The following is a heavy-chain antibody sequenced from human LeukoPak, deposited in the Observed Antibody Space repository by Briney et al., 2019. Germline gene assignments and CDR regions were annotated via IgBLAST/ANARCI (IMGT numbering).Heavy chain of an antibody. V-gene: IGHV4-59*01. J-gene: IGHJ4*02. CDR2: IYYSGST. CDR3: ARFGYYYDSSGYYYVLGFDY. D-gene: IGHD3-22*01. CDR1: GGSISSYY. Sequence: SETLSLTCTVSGGSISSYYWSWIRQPPGKGLEWIGYIYYSGSTNYNPSLKSRVTISVDTSKNQFSLKLSSVTAADTAVYYCARFGYYYDSSGYYYVLGFDYWGQGNLVTVSS.